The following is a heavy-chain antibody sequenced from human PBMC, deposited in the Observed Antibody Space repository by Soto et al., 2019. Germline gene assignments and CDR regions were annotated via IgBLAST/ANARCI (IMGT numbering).Heavy chain of an antibody. J-gene: IGHJ4*02. Sequence: PGGSLRLSCAASGFTFSSYAMTWVRQAPGKGLEWVSIISGSGGSTYYADSVKGRFTISRDDSKNTLFLQMNSLRAEDTAVYYCAKDLERGSSWYFWGQGTLVTVSS. V-gene: IGHV3-23*01. CDR1: GFTFSSYA. CDR2: ISGSGGST. CDR3: AKDLERGSSWYF. D-gene: IGHD6-13*01.